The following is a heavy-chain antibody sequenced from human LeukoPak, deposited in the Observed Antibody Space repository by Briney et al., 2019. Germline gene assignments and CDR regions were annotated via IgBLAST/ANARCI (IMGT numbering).Heavy chain of an antibody. D-gene: IGHD2-2*01. CDR1: GFTFVSYA. CDR3: ARNLGYCSITSCYGWFDP. V-gene: IGHV3-23*01. Sequence: GGSLRLSCAASGFTFVSYAMSWVRQAPGKGLEWVSTFSGSGGSTYYADSVKGRFTISRDNSRNTLYLQMNSLRAEDTAVYYCARNLGYCSITSCYGWFDPWGQGTLVTASS. CDR2: FSGSGGST. J-gene: IGHJ5*02.